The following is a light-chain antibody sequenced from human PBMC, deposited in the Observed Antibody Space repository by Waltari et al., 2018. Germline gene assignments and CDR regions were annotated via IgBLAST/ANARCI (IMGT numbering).Light chain of an antibody. J-gene: IGLJ2*01. V-gene: IGLV4-69*02. CDR3: QTWGTGIQV. CDR2: VKSDGSY. CDR1: SADTPYA. Sequence: QLVLTQSPSASASLGASVKLTCTLSSADTPYAIAWHQQQAGKGPRYLMRVKSDGSYSKGAGTPDRVSGSSSGAERYLTISSLRSEDEADYYCQTWGTGIQVFGGGTKLTVL.